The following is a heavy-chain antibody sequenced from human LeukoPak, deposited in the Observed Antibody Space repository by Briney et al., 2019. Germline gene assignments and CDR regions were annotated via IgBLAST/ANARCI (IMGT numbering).Heavy chain of an antibody. V-gene: IGHV3-48*01. CDR1: GFTFSSYS. J-gene: IGHJ4*02. CDR3: ARDRKGDYYDSSGYYYFDY. Sequence: SGGSLRLSCAASGFTFSSYSMNWVRQAPGKGLEWVSYISSSSSIIYYADSVKGRFTISRDNAKNSLYLQMNSLRAEDTAVYYCARDRKGDYYDSSGYYYFDYWGQGTLVTVSS. D-gene: IGHD3-22*01. CDR2: ISSSSSII.